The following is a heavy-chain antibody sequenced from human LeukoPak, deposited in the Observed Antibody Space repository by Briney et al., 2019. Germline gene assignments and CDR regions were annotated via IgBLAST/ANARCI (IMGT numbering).Heavy chain of an antibody. CDR1: GFTFSSYE. V-gene: IGHV3-48*03. J-gene: IGHJ4*02. CDR2: ISVSGSAR. CDR3: ARAQGDGSGYLDY. Sequence: PGGSLRLSCAASGFTFSSYEMNWVRQAPGKGLEWVSYISVSGSARQYADSVKGRFTVSRDNAENSLYLQMNSLRAEDTAVYYCARAQGDGSGYLDYWGQGTLVTVSS. D-gene: IGHD3-22*01.